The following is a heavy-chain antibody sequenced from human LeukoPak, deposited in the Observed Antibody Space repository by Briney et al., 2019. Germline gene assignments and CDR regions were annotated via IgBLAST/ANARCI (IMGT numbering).Heavy chain of an antibody. V-gene: IGHV1-2*02. CDR1: GYTFTGYY. CDR3: ARDWYYYDSSGYYFFYYFDY. CDR2: INPNRGGT. J-gene: IGHJ4*02. Sequence: ASVKVSCKASGYTFTGYYMHWVRQAPGRGLEWMGWINPNRGGTNYAQKFQGRVTMTRDTSISTAYMELSRLRSDDTAVYYCARDWYYYDSSGYYFFYYFDYWGQGTLVTVSS. D-gene: IGHD3-22*01.